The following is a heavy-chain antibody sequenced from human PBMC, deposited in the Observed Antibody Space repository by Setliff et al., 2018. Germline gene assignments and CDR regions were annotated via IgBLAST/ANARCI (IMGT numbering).Heavy chain of an antibody. D-gene: IGHD2-2*01. Sequence: SETLSLTCSVSSGSMRNYYWIWIRQPAGEGLEWIGRIYTSGSTNYNPSLKRRVTIALEMSKNQFSLPLSSVTAADTAVYYCARARPATIAGVVPGVADFGIDVWGQGTTVTVSS. J-gene: IGHJ6*02. V-gene: IGHV4-4*07. CDR3: ARARPATIAGVVPGVADFGIDV. CDR1: SGSMRNYY. CDR2: IYTSGST.